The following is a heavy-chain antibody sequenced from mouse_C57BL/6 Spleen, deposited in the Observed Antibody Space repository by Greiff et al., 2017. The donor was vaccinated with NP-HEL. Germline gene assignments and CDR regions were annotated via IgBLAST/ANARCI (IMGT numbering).Heavy chain of an antibody. D-gene: IGHD1-1*01. CDR1: GYAFSSSW. V-gene: IGHV1-82*01. CDR2: IYPGDGDT. Sequence: QVQLQQSGPELVKPGASVKISCKASGYAFSSSWMNWVKQRPGKGLEWIGRIYPGDGDTNYNGKFKGKATLTADKSSSTAYMQLSSLTSEDSAVYFCASLITTVVEGFAYWGQGTLVTVSA. J-gene: IGHJ3*01. CDR3: ASLITTVVEGFAY.